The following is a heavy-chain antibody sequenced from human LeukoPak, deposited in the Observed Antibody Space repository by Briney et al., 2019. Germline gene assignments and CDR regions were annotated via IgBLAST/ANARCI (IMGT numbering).Heavy chain of an antibody. Sequence: GRSLRLSCAASGFGFGSYNMYWVRQAPGKGLEWVTLISFDGNDKKYADSVKGRFTVSRDNSRNTLFLQMNSLRPEDTAVYYCARVYGSEIDYWGQGTLVTVSS. J-gene: IGHJ4*02. D-gene: IGHD3-10*01. CDR1: GFGFGSYN. CDR3: ARVYGSEIDY. CDR2: ISFDGNDK. V-gene: IGHV3-30*03.